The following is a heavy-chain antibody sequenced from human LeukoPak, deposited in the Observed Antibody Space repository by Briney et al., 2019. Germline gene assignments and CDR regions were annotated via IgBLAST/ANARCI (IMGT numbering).Heavy chain of an antibody. D-gene: IGHD6-13*01. Sequence: SETLSLTCTVSGGSISSSSYYWGWIRQPPGKGLEWIGSIYYSGSTYYNPSLKSRVTISVDTSKNQFSLKLSSVTAADTAVYYCARTEHGIAAAVGFNWFDPWGQGTLVTVSS. J-gene: IGHJ5*02. CDR1: GGSISSSSYY. CDR3: ARTEHGIAAAVGFNWFDP. V-gene: IGHV4-39*01. CDR2: IYYSGST.